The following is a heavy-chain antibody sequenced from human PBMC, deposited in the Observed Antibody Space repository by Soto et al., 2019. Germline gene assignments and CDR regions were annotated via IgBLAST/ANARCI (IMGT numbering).Heavy chain of an antibody. Sequence: PGESLKISCKGPGYSFTSYWISWVRQMPGKGLEWMGRIDPSDSYTNYSPSFQGHVTISADKSVSTAYLQWSSLKASDTAMYYCARSDIVVVQGIYYYGMDVWGQGTTVTVSS. V-gene: IGHV5-10-1*01. D-gene: IGHD2-2*01. J-gene: IGHJ6*02. CDR1: GYSFTSYW. CDR3: ARSDIVVVQGIYYYGMDV. CDR2: IDPSDSYT.